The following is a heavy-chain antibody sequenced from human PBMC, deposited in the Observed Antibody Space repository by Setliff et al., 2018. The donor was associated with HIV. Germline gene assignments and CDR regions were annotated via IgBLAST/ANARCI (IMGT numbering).Heavy chain of an antibody. CDR3: ARERTAYYDDSSGYLDAFDI. D-gene: IGHD3-22*01. J-gene: IGHJ3*02. CDR1: GYTFTTYG. CDR2: ISAYNGNT. Sequence: ASVKVSCKASGYTFTTYGISWVRQAPGQGLEWMGWISAYNGNTNYAQKLQGRVSMTTDTSTSTAYMELGSLRSDDTAVYYCARERTAYYDDSSGYLDAFDIWGQGTMVTVSS. V-gene: IGHV1-18*01.